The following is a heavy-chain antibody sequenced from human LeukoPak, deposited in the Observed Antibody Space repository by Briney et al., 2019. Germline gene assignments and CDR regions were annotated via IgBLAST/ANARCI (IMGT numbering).Heavy chain of an antibody. J-gene: IGHJ2*01. Sequence: SETLSLTCTVSGESMSGFYWNWIRQPPGKGLEWIGYMHYTGSTNYNPSLKSRVTISVDTSKNQFSLKLSSVTAADTAVYYCARGITMVRGTRYFDLWGRGTLVTVSS. V-gene: IGHV4-59*01. D-gene: IGHD3-10*01. CDR2: MHYTGST. CDR3: ARGITMVRGTRYFDL. CDR1: GESMSGFY.